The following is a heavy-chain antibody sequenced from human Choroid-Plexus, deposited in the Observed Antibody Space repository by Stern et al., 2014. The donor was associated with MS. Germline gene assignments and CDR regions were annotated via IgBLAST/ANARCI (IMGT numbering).Heavy chain of an antibody. CDR1: GYTFTDYG. V-gene: IGHV5-51*01. D-gene: IGHD6-19*01. J-gene: IGHJ4*02. CDR3: ARPHSPGWSYYFDF. Sequence: EQLVESGAEVRKPGQSLTISCNISGYTFTDYGIAWVRQMPGKGLEWMGASCTGASETRYSPYFQGHVTISVDTSINTAYLQWSDLRASDTAMYFCARPHSPGWSYYFDFWGQGTLVAVSS. CDR2: SCTGASET.